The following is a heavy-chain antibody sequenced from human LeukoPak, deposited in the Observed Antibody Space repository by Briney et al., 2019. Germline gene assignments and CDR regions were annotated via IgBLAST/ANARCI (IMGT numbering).Heavy chain of an antibody. Sequence: GASVKVSCKASGYTFTSYDINWVRQATGQGLEWMGWMNPNSGNTGYAQKFQGRVTMTRNTSISTAYMELSSLRSEDTAVYYCARGPVAATSRDYYYYGMDVWGQGTTVTVSS. D-gene: IGHD2-15*01. CDR2: MNPNSGNT. CDR1: GYTFTSYD. V-gene: IGHV1-8*02. CDR3: ARGPVAATSRDYYYYGMDV. J-gene: IGHJ6*02.